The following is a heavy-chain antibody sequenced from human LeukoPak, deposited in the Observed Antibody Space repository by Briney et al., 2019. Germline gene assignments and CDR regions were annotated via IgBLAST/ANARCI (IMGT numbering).Heavy chain of an antibody. J-gene: IGHJ4*02. CDR1: GFTFSSYA. V-gene: IGHV3-23*01. D-gene: IGHD3-22*01. CDR3: ARDRRYYYDSSGYYEQEGFDY. CDR2: ISGSGGTT. Sequence: PGGSLRLSCAASGFTFSSYAMSWVRQAPGKGLEWVSGISGSGGTTYYADSVKGRFTISRDNSKNTLYLQMNSLRAEDTAVYYCARDRRYYYDSSGYYEQEGFDYWGQGTLVTVSS.